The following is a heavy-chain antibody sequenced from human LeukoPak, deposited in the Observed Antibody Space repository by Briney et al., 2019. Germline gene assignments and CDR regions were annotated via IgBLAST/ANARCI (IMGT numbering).Heavy chain of an antibody. D-gene: IGHD3-22*01. CDR3: ARLGFRTYYYDSSGYPGHFDY. J-gene: IGHJ4*02. CDR1: GGSNSSSSYY. CDR2: IYCSGST. Sequence: PSETLSLTCTVSGGSNSSSSYYWGWIRQPPGKGLEWIGSIYCSGSTYYNPSLKSRVTISVDTSKNQFSLKLSSVTAADTAVYYCARLGFRTYYYDSSGYPGHFDYWGQGTLVTVSS. V-gene: IGHV4-39*01.